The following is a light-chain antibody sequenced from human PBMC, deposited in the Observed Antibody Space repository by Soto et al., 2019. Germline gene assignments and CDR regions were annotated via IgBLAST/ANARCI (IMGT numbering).Light chain of an antibody. CDR2: GAS. CDR3: QQYSIWRT. CDR1: ESVSTN. J-gene: IGKJ1*01. V-gene: IGKV3-15*01. Sequence: EIVMTPSPATLFLAPGARVTLSCRASESVSTNLACYQQKAGQSPRLLIYGASTRATGIPARFSGCGSGTEFTLTISGLQSEDFAVYYCQQYSIWRTFGQGTKVDIK.